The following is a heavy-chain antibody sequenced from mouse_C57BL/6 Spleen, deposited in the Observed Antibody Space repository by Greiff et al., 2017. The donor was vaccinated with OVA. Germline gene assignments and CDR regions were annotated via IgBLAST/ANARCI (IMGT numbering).Heavy chain of an antibody. Sequence: EVQGVEPEGGLVQPGSSMKLSCTASGFTFSDYYMAWVRQVPEKGLEWVANINSDGSSTYYLDSLKSRFIISRDNAKNILYLQMSSLTSEDTAAYYCARDEGGFPFAYWGQGTLVTVSA. CDR2: INSDGSST. V-gene: IGHV5-16*01. J-gene: IGHJ3*01. CDR3: ARDEGGFPFAY. CDR1: GFTFSDYY.